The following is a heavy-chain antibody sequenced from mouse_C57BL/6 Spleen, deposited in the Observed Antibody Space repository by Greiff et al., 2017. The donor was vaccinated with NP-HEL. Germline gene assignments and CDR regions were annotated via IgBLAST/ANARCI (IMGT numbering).Heavy chain of an antibody. D-gene: IGHD1-1*01. CDR2: INPGSGGT. CDR1: GYAFTNYL. V-gene: IGHV1-54*01. Sequence: QVQLKQSGAELVRPGTSVKVSCKASGYAFTNYLIEWVKQRPGQGLEWIGVINPGSGGTNYNEKFKGKATLTADKSSSTAYMQLSSLTSEDSAVYFCARQPVVGAMDYWGQGTSVTVSS. CDR3: ARQPVVGAMDY. J-gene: IGHJ4*01.